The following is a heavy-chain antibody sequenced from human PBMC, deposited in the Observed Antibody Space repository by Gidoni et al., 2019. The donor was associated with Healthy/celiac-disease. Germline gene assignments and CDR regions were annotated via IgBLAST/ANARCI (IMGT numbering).Heavy chain of an antibody. CDR3: ARMIAVDYGMDV. V-gene: IGHV3-33*01. CDR1: GVTFSSYG. D-gene: IGHD3-22*01. J-gene: IGHJ6*02. CDR2: IWYDGSNK. Sequence: QVQLVESGGGVVQPGRSLRLSCAASGVTFSSYGMHWVRQAPGKGLEWVAVIWYDGSNKYYADAVKGRFTISRDNSKNTLYLQMNSLRAEDTAVYYCARMIAVDYGMDVWGQGTTVTVSS.